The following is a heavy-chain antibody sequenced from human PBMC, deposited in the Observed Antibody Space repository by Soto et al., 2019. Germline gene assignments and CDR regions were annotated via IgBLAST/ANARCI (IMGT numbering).Heavy chain of an antibody. Sequence: QVQLVESGGGVVQPGRSLRLSCAASGFTFSSYGMHWVRQAPGKGLEWVAVISYDGSNKYYADSVKGRFTISRDKSKNTLYLQMNSLRAEDTAVYYCAKDQHYGMDVWGQGTTVTVSS. CDR1: GFTFSSYG. CDR3: AKDQHYGMDV. CDR2: ISYDGSNK. V-gene: IGHV3-30*18. J-gene: IGHJ6*02.